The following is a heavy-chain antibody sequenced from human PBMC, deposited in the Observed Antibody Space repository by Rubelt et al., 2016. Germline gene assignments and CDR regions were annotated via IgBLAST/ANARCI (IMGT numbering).Heavy chain of an antibody. CDR2: ISGSGGST. CDR1: GFTFDDYA. D-gene: IGHD6-25*01. J-gene: IGHJ4*02. V-gene: IGHV3-23*04. Sequence: QLVESGGGLVQPGRSLRLSCAASGFTFDDYAMHWVRQVPGKDLEWVSGISGSGGSTYHADSVKGRFTISRDNSRNTLYLQMNSLRVEDTALYFCAKGSAAARPYYFDYWGQGTLVTVSS. CDR3: AKGSAAARPYYFDY.